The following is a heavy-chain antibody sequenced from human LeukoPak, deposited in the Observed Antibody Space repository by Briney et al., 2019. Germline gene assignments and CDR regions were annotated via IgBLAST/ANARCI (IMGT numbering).Heavy chain of an antibody. J-gene: IGHJ4*02. D-gene: IGHD5-18*01. CDR2: IYYSGST. V-gene: IGHV4-39*01. CDR3: ASVHTSMADYFDY. CDR1: GGSISSSSYY. Sequence: PSETLSLTCTVSGGSISSSSYYWGWIRQPPGKGLEWIGSIYYSGSTYYNPSLKSRVTISVDTSKNQFSLKLSSVTAADTAVYHCASVHTSMADYFDYWGQGTLVTVSS.